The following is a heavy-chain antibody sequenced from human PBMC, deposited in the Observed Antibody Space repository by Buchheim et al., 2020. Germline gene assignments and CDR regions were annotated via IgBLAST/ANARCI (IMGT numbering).Heavy chain of an antibody. J-gene: IGHJ5*02. V-gene: IGHV4-59*01. Sequence: QVQLQESSPGLVKPSETLSLTCTVSGGSISSYYWSWIRQPPGKGLEWIGYIYYSGSTNYNPSLKSRVTISVDTSKNQFPLKLSSVTAADTAVYYCARRINYDFWSGYSENWFDPWGQGTL. CDR1: GGSISSYY. CDR2: IYYSGST. D-gene: IGHD3-3*01. CDR3: ARRINYDFWSGYSENWFDP.